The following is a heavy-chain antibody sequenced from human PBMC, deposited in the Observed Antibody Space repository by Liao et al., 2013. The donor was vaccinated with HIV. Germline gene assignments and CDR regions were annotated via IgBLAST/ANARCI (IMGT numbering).Heavy chain of an antibody. D-gene: IGHD2-2*01. Sequence: QLQLQESGSGLVKPSQTLSLTCAVSGGSISSGGYSWSWIRQPPGKGLEWIGNIYHSGSTSYNPSLKSRVTISVDRSKNQFSLKLSSVTAADTAVYYCARARVPAAAVGWFDPGAREPWSPSPQ. CDR1: GGSISSGGYS. CDR3: ARARVPAAAVGWFDP. V-gene: IGHV4-30-2*01. J-gene: IGHJ5*02. CDR2: IYHSGST.